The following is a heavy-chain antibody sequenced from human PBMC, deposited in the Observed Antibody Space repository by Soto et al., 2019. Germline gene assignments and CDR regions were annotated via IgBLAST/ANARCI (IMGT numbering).Heavy chain of an antibody. V-gene: IGHV1-18*01. J-gene: IGHJ6*02. CDR1: GYTFTSYG. CDR2: ISAYNGNT. CDR3: ARGGYYDSSLGLHYYYGMDV. Sequence: ASVKVSCKASGYTFTSYGISWVRQAPGQGLEWMGWISAYNGNTNYAQKLQGRVTMTTDTSTSTAYMELRSLRSDDTAVYYCARGGYYDSSLGLHYYYGMDVWGQGTTVTVS. D-gene: IGHD3-22*01.